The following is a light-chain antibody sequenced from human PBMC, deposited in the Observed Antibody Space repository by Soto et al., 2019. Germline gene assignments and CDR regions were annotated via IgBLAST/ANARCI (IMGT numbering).Light chain of an antibody. CDR2: EVS. V-gene: IGLV2-14*01. J-gene: IGLJ2*01. CDR1: SSDIGGYNY. Sequence: QSALTQPASVSGSPGQSITISCTGTSSDIGGYNYVSWYQQHPDKAPKLMIYEVSNRPSGVSNRFSGSKSGNTASLTISGLQAEDEADYYCNSYSSSSPVIFGGGTKLTVL. CDR3: NSYSSSSPVI.